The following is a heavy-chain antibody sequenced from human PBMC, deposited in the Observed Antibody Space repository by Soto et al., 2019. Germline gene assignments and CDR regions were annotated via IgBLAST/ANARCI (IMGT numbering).Heavy chain of an antibody. Sequence: SETLSLTCAVYGGSFSGYYWSWIRQPPGKGLEWIGEINHSGSTNYNPSLKSRVTISVDTSKNQFSLKLSSVTAADTAVYYCARARIVVVVAAKHYFDYWGQGTLVTVSS. V-gene: IGHV4-34*01. CDR3: ARARIVVVVAAKHYFDY. J-gene: IGHJ4*02. D-gene: IGHD2-15*01. CDR1: GGSFSGYY. CDR2: INHSGST.